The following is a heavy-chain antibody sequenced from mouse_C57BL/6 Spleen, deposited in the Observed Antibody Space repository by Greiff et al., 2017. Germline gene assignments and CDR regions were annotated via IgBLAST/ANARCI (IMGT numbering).Heavy chain of an antibody. CDR1: GFTFSDYY. J-gene: IGHJ3*01. CDR2: ISNGGGST. Sequence: EVHLVESGGGLVQPGGSLKLSCAASGFTFSDYYMYWVRQTPEKRLEWVAYISNGGGSTYYPDTVKGRFTISRDNAKNTLYLQMSRLKSEDTAMYYCARHPSWFAYWGQGTLVTVSA. V-gene: IGHV5-12*01. CDR3: ARHPSWFAY.